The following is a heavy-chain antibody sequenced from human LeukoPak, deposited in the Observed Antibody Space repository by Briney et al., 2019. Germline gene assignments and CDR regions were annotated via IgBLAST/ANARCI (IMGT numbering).Heavy chain of an antibody. CDR1: GYSISNGYY. CDR3: AGNAGRSGSSYYYYYYMDV. J-gene: IGHJ6*03. D-gene: IGHD3-10*01. Sequence: PSETLSLTCTVSGYSISNGYYWGWIRQPPGKGLEWIGSIYHSGSTYYNPSLKSRVTISVDTSKNQFSLKLSSVTAADTAVYYCAGNAGRSGSSYYYYYYMDVWGKGTTVTVSS. CDR2: IYHSGST. V-gene: IGHV4-38-2*02.